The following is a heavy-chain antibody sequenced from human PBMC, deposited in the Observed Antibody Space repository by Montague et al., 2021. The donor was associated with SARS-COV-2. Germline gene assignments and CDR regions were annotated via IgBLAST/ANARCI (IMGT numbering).Heavy chain of an antibody. D-gene: IGHD5-12*01. J-gene: IGHJ2*01. CDR1: GGSIRSSSYY. CDR2: IYYSGST. V-gene: IGHV4-39*07. Sequence: SETLSLTCTVSGGSIRSSSYYWGWIHQPPGKGLECIGSIYYSGSTYYNPSLKSRVTISVDTSKNHFSLKLSSVTAADTAVYYCARTTWPRGYFDLWGRGTLVTVSS. CDR3: ARTTWPRGYFDL.